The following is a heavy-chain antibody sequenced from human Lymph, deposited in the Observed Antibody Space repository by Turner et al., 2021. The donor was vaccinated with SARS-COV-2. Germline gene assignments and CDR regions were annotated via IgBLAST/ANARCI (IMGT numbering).Heavy chain of an antibody. CDR2: MNPNSGNT. D-gene: IGHD1-26*01. J-gene: IGHJ6*02. CDR1: GYTFTSYD. CDR3: ARGRYSGGGMDV. Sequence: QVQLVQSGAEVKKPGALVKVSCKAPGYTFTSYDINWVRKATGQGLEWMGWMNPNSGNTGYAQKFQGRVTMTRNTSISTAYMELSSLRSEDTAVYYCARGRYSGGGMDVWGQGTTVTVSS. V-gene: IGHV1-8*02.